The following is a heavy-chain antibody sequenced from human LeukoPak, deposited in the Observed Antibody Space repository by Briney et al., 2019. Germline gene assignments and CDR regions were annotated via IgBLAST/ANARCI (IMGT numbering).Heavy chain of an antibody. J-gene: IGHJ4*02. Sequence: GGSMRLACAADGFTSTIYSMNWDRQAPGNGLEWDPSTSSSSSYIYYADSVKGRFTISRDNAKKSLYLQMNSLRAEDTAVYYCARFDDSEASGVDYWGQGTLVTVSS. CDR1: GFTSTIYS. CDR3: ARFDDSEASGVDY. D-gene: IGHD1-1*01. V-gene: IGHV3-21*01. CDR2: TSSSSSYI.